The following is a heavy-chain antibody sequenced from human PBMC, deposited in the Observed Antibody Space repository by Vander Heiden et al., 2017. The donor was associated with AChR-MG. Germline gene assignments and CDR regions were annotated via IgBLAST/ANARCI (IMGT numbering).Heavy chain of an antibody. CDR1: GGSISSSSYY. V-gene: IGHV4-39*01. D-gene: IGHD1-26*01. CDR2: IYYSGST. Sequence: QLQLQESGPGLVKPSETLSLTCTVSGGSISSSSYYWGWIRQPPGKGLEWIGSIYYSGSTYYNPSLKSRVTISVDTSKNQFSMKLSSVTAADTAVYYCARHHSPCSGATAFDIWGQGTMVTVSS. J-gene: IGHJ3*02. CDR3: ARHHSPCSGATAFDI.